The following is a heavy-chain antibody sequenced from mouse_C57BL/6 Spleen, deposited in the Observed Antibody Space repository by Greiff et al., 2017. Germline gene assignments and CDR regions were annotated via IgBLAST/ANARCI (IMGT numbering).Heavy chain of an antibody. Sequence: EVQLQQSGPVLVKPGASVKMSCKASGYTFTDYYMNWVKQSHGKSLEWIGVINPYNGGTSYNQKFKGQATLTVDKSSSTAYMALNSLTSEDSAVYYCARDSNSAWVAYWGQGTLVTVSA. D-gene: IGHD2-5*01. CDR2: INPYNGGT. J-gene: IGHJ3*01. CDR1: GYTFTDYY. V-gene: IGHV1-19*01. CDR3: ARDSNSAWVAY.